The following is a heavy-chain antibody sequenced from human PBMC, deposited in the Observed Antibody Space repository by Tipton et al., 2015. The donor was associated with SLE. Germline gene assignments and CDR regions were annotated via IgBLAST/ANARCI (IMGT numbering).Heavy chain of an antibody. CDR3: ARGQLYYDFWSGYSRPALDI. Sequence: SLRLSCAASGFTFTNYAMSWVRQAPGKGLEWVSTLTNSGGSTYYADSVKGRFTISRDNSKNTLYLQMNSLRAEDTAVYYCARGQLYYDFWSGYSRPALDIWGQGTMVTVSS. CDR2: LTNSGGST. J-gene: IGHJ3*02. V-gene: IGHV3-23*01. CDR1: GFTFTNYA. D-gene: IGHD3-3*01.